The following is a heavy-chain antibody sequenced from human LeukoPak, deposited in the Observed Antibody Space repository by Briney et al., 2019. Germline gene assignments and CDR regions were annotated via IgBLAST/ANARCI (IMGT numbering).Heavy chain of an antibody. V-gene: IGHV3-7*03. CDR3: ANEEWYRFDY. Sequence: GGSLRLSCAASGFTFSSYWMSWVRQAPGKGLEWVANIKQDGSEKYYVDSVKGRFTITRDNAKNSLFLQMNSLRAEDTALYYCANEEWYRFDYWGQGTLVTVPS. CDR2: IKQDGSEK. CDR1: GFTFSSYW. J-gene: IGHJ4*02. D-gene: IGHD2-8*01.